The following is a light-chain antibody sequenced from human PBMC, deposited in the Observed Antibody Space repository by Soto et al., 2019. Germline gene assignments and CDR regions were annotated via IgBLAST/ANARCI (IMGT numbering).Light chain of an antibody. Sequence: QSALTQPASVSGSPGQSITIYCTGPNSYVGTYKLGSCYQQHPGKAPKLIIYAGSKWPSGVSNRFSGSKSGNKASLTVSGIQDQDEAEYDCTSYARSSNVFGTGTKLTVL. CDR1: NSYVGTYKL. CDR2: AGS. V-gene: IGLV2-14*02. CDR3: TSYARSSNV. J-gene: IGLJ1*01.